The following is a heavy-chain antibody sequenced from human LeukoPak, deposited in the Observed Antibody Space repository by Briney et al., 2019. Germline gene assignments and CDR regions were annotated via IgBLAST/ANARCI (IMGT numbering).Heavy chain of an antibody. Sequence: GESLKISCKGSGYSFTNYWIGWVRQMPWKGLEWMGIIYPGDSDTTYSPSFQGQVTISADKSISTAYLQWSSLKASDTVMYYCARTYGSGSYNFDYWGQGTLVTVSS. D-gene: IGHD3-10*01. CDR1: GYSFTNYW. CDR3: ARTYGSGSYNFDY. CDR2: IYPGDSDT. J-gene: IGHJ4*02. V-gene: IGHV5-51*01.